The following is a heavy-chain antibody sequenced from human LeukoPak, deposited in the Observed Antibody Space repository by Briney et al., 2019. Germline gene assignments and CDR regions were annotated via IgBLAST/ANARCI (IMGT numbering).Heavy chain of an antibody. Sequence: PGGSLRLSCAASGFTFSSHWMHWFRQAPGKGLVWVSRMNTDGSSINYADSVKGRFTISRDNAKNTLYLQMNSLRAEDTAVYYCARGGEGYNGPGFNWGQGTLVTVSS. CDR1: GFTFSSHW. CDR2: MNTDGSSI. CDR3: ARGGEGYNGPGFN. J-gene: IGHJ4*02. V-gene: IGHV3-74*01. D-gene: IGHD5-12*01.